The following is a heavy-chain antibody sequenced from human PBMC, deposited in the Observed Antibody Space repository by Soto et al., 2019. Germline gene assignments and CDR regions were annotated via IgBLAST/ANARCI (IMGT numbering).Heavy chain of an antibody. CDR3: ARAPRDLGFCSGGSCYSLATPFDN. V-gene: IGHV1-18*01. D-gene: IGHD2-15*01. CDR1: GYTFASYG. Sequence: ASVKVSCKASGYTFASYGISWVRQAPGQGLEWMGWISAYNGNTNYAQKLQGRLTMTTDTSTSTAYMELRSLRSDDTAVYYCARAPRDLGFCSGGSCYSLATPFDNGGQETLVTVP. CDR2: ISAYNGNT. J-gene: IGHJ4*02.